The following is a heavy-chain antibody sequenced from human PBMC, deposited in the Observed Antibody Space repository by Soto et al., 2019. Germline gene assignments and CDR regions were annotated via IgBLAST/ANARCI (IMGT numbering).Heavy chain of an antibody. J-gene: IGHJ6*03. Sequence: EVQLAESGGGLAQPGGSLRLSCAASGFTLSGYAMDWVRQAPGKGLEYVSGIISNGVGTYYANSVQGRFTISRDNSKNTVYLQMGSLRPEDMAVYYCARSARPDFYYMDVWGKGTTVTVSS. CDR3: ARSARPDFYYMDV. CDR2: IISNGVGT. V-gene: IGHV3-64*01. D-gene: IGHD6-6*01. CDR1: GFTLSGYA.